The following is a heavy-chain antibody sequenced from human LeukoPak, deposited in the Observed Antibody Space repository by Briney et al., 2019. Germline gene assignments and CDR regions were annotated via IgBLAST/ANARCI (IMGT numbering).Heavy chain of an antibody. J-gene: IGHJ4*02. Sequence: PGGSLRPSCAASGFTFSSYEWNWVRQPPGKGLEWLSYTSTTDTTKYYAESVKGRFTISRDNAKNSLFLQMNSLRAEDTALYYCARETLNCGGDCLDYWGQGTLVTVSS. CDR2: TSTTDTTK. V-gene: IGHV3-48*03. CDR1: GFTFSSYE. CDR3: ARETLNCGGDCLDY. D-gene: IGHD2-21*02.